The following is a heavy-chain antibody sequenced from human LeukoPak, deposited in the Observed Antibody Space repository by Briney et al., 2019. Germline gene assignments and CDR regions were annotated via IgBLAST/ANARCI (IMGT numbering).Heavy chain of an antibody. Sequence: SETLSLTCTVSGGSISSSSYYWGWSRQPPGKGLEWIGSIYYSGSTYYNPSLKSRVTISVDTSKNQLSLKLSSVTAADTAVYYCARRPTPRYFDLWGRGTLVTVSS. CDR3: ARRPTPRYFDL. J-gene: IGHJ2*01. V-gene: IGHV4-39*01. D-gene: IGHD4-23*01. CDR1: GGSISSSSYY. CDR2: IYYSGST.